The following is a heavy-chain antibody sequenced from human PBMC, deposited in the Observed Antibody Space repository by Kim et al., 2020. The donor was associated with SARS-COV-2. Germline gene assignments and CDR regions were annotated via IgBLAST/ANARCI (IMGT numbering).Heavy chain of an antibody. CDR1: GGSISSYY. V-gene: IGHV4-59*13. J-gene: IGHJ6*02. CDR2: IYYSGST. D-gene: IGHD2-2*02. Sequence: SETLSLTCTVSGGSISSYYWSWIRQPPGKGLEWIGYIYYSGSTNYNPSLKSRVTISVDTSKNQFSLKLSSVTAADTAVYYCARTSGYCSSTSCYRTRYYYYGMDVWGQGTTVTVSS. CDR3: ARTSGYCSSTSCYRTRYYYYGMDV.